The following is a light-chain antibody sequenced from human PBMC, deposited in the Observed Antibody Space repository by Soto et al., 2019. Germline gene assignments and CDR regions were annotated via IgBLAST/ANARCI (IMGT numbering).Light chain of an antibody. Sequence: IQMTQSPSSLFASVGDRVTITCRASQSISIWLAWYQQKPGKATKIIIYKAPSLETGVPSRFSGSGAGTEFTLTISSLQPDDFATYYCQQYSTYNPRTFGQGTKVDIK. CDR1: QSISIW. CDR2: KAP. J-gene: IGKJ1*01. CDR3: QQYSTYNPRT. V-gene: IGKV1-5*03.